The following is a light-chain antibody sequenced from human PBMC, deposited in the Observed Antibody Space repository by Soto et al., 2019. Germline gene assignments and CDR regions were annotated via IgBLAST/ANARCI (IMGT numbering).Light chain of an antibody. CDR1: QSISSN. Sequence: EIVMTQSPATLSVSPWERATLSCRASQSISSNLAWYQQKPGQAPRLLIYGASTRATGIPARFSGSGSGTEFTLTISSLQSEDFAVYYCQLYNNWPPWTFGQGTKVEIK. CDR2: GAS. CDR3: QLYNNWPPWT. V-gene: IGKV3-15*01. J-gene: IGKJ1*01.